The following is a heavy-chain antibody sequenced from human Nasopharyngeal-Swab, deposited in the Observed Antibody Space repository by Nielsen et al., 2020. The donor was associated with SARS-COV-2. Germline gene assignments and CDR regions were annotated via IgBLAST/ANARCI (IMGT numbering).Heavy chain of an antibody. CDR1: GYTLSNYG. CDR2: ISVYNGDT. V-gene: IGHV1-18*01. J-gene: IGHJ6*02. CDR3: AREIFSGYCSGTRCYGVIYYGMDV. Sequence: ASVKVSCKASGYTLSNYGISWVRQTPEQGLEWMGWISVYNGDTNYAQKFQGRVTMTIDTSTSTAYMELRSLRPDDTAVYFCAREIFSGYCSGTRCYGVIYYGMDVWGQGTTVTVSS. D-gene: IGHD2-15*01.